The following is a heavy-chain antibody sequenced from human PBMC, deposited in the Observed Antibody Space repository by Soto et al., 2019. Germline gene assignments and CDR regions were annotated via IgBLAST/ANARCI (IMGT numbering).Heavy chain of an antibody. D-gene: IGHD5-18*01. V-gene: IGHV1-8*02. Sequence: QVQLVQSGAEVKKPGASVKVSCKASGYTFTNNDVSWVRQATGQGLEWMGWMNPGSGDTGYAQKFQGRVTMTRDISIATAYMELTSLTSEDTAIYYCARMGSFGSLNWFDPWGQGTLVTVSS. J-gene: IGHJ5*02. CDR2: MNPGSGDT. CDR1: GYTFTNND. CDR3: ARMGSFGSLNWFDP.